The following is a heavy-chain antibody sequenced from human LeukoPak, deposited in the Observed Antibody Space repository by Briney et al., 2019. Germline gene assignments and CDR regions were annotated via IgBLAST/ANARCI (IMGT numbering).Heavy chain of an antibody. Sequence: PSETLSLTCTVSGGSISSGYYWGWIRQPPGKGLEWIGSIYHSGSTYYNPSLKSRVTISVDTSKNQFSLKLSSVTAADTAVYYCARENYYGSGSRGKYYFDYWGQGTLVTVFS. CDR2: IYHSGST. CDR3: ARENYYGSGSRGKYYFDY. V-gene: IGHV4-38-2*02. J-gene: IGHJ4*02. D-gene: IGHD3-10*01. CDR1: GGSISSGYY.